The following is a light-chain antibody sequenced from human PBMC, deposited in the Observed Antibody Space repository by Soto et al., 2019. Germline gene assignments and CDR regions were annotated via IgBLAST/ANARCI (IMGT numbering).Light chain of an antibody. CDR1: SSNIGAGYD. J-gene: IGLJ2*01. CDR3: QSYDSSPPVV. CDR2: GNS. V-gene: IGLV1-40*01. Sequence: QSVLTQPPSVSGAPGQRVTISCTWSSSNIGAGYDVHWYQQLPGTAPKLLIYGNSNRPSGVPDRFSGSKSGTSASLAITGLQYEDEADYYCQSYDSSPPVVFGGGTKVTVL.